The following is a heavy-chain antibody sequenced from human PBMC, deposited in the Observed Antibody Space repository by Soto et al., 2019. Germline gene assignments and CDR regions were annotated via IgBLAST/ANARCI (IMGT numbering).Heavy chain of an antibody. CDR2: IDPSDSYT. CDR3: ARGGAHYYYYGMDV. Sequence: GESLKISCKGSGYSFTSYWISWVRQMPGKGLEWMGRIDPSDSYTNYSPSFRGHVTISADKSISTAYLQWSSLKASDTAMYYCARGGAHYYYYGMDVWGQGTTVTVSS. D-gene: IGHD1-26*01. CDR1: GYSFTSYW. V-gene: IGHV5-10-1*01. J-gene: IGHJ6*02.